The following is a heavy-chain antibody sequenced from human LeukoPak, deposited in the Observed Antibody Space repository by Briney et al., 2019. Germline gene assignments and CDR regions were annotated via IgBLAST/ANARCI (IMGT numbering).Heavy chain of an antibody. CDR2: ISSASNSI. V-gene: IGHV3-48*04. J-gene: IGHJ6*02. D-gene: IGHD1-26*01. Sequence: GGSLRLSCAASGFTFNDYSMNWVRQAPGKGLEWVSYISSASNSIYYADSVKGRFTISRDNAKNSLYLQMNSLRAEDTAVYYCARDHSGNYYYGMDVWGQGTTVTVSS. CDR3: ARDHSGNYYYGMDV. CDR1: GFTFNDYS.